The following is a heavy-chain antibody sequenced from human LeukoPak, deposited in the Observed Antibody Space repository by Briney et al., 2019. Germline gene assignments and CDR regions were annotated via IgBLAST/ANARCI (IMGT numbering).Heavy chain of an antibody. J-gene: IGHJ4*02. CDR2: ISSSGSTI. Sequence: GGSLTLSCAASGFTFSSYEMNWVRQAPGKGLEWVSYISSSGSTIYYADSVKGRFTISRDNAKNSLYLQMNRPRAEDTAVYYCASLCLGKLYYFDYWGQGSPVTVSS. V-gene: IGHV3-48*03. CDR1: GFTFSSYE. D-gene: IGHD3-16*01. CDR3: ASLCLGKLYYFDY.